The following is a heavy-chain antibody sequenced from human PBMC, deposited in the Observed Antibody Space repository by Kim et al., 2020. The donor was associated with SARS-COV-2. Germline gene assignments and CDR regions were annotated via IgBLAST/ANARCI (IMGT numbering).Heavy chain of an antibody. V-gene: IGHV5-51*01. D-gene: IGHD2-15*01. J-gene: IGHJ4*02. Sequence: TRYSPSFQGQVTISADKSISTAYLQWSSLKASDTAMYYCARHGVAAGDYWGQGTLVTVSS. CDR3: ARHGVAAGDY. CDR2: T.